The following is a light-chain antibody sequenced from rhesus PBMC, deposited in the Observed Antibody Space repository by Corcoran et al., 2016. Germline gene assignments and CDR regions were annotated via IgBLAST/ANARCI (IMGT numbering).Light chain of an antibody. V-gene: IGKV3-31*02. CDR2: GAS. CDR3: QETSNLSWT. CDR1: QSVTTY. J-gene: IGKJ1*01. Sequence: EIVMTQSPATLSLSPGETATMSCRTSQSVTTYLAWYQQKPGQAPRLLIYGASSRATGIPDRFRGSGSGTDFTLPISSLEPEDFAVYFCQETSNLSWTFGQGTRVEIK.